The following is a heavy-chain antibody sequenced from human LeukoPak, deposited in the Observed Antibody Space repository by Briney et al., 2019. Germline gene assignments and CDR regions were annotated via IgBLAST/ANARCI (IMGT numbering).Heavy chain of an antibody. J-gene: IGHJ3*02. CDR2: INPNSGGT. Sequence: GASVKVSCKASGYTFTGYYMHWVRQAPGQGLEWMGWINPNSGGTNYAQKFQGWVTMTRDTSISTAYMELSRLRSDDTAVYYCARDGGQHYYGSGSYYNGAFDIWGQGTMVTVSS. V-gene: IGHV1-2*04. CDR3: ARDGGQHYYGSGSYYNGAFDI. CDR1: GYTFTGYY. D-gene: IGHD3-10*01.